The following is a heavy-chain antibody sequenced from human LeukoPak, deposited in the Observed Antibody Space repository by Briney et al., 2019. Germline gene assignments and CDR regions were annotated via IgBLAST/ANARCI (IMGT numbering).Heavy chain of an antibody. CDR2: ISWNSGSI. Sequence: GRSLRLSCAASGFTFDDYAMHWVRQAPGKGLEWVSGISWNSGSIGYADSVKGRFTISRDNAKNSLYLQMNSLRAEDTALYYCAKGMDYGSGNKYFDYWGQGTLVTVSS. CDR1: GFTFDDYA. CDR3: AKGMDYGSGNKYFDY. V-gene: IGHV3-9*01. J-gene: IGHJ4*02. D-gene: IGHD3-10*01.